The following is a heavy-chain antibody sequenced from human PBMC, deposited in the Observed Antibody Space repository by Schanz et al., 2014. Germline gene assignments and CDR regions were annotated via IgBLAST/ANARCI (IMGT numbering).Heavy chain of an antibody. CDR2: ISGSGGST. D-gene: IGHD3-10*01. V-gene: IGHV3-23*04. CDR1: GFTFSAYA. J-gene: IGHJ4*02. Sequence: VQVVQSGGGLVKPGGSLRLSCAASGFTFSAYAMTWVRQAPGKGLEWVSAISGSGGSTYYADSVKGRFTISRDNSKNTLYLQMNSLRAEDTALYYCVRDELLWFGEVLSLDYWGQGALVTVSS. CDR3: VRDELLWFGEVLSLDY.